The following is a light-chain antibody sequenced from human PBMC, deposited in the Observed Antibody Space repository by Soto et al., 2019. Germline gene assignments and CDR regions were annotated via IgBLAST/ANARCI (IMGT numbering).Light chain of an antibody. Sequence: IQLTQSPSSLSASVGDRVTITFRASQGISSYLAWYQQKPGKAPKLLIYAASTLQSGVPSRFSGSGSGTEFTLTISSLQPDDFATYYCQQYNSYSETFGQGTKVDIK. V-gene: IGKV1-9*01. CDR2: AAS. CDR1: QGISSY. CDR3: QQYNSYSET. J-gene: IGKJ1*01.